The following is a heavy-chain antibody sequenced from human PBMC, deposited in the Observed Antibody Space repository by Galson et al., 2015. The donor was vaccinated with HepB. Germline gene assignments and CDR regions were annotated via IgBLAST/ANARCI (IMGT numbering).Heavy chain of an antibody. Sequence: SLRLSCAASGFTFSGPAIHWGRQASGKGPEWVGRIRSRADNYATSYVPSLGGRFTISRDDSKNLAYLHMRRLKTEDTAVYYCARMGDFSGYSSRWGQGTLVTVSS. V-gene: IGHV3-73*01. CDR1: GFTFSGPA. J-gene: IGHJ4*02. CDR3: ARMGDFSGYSSR. CDR2: IRSRADNYAT. D-gene: IGHD5-12*01.